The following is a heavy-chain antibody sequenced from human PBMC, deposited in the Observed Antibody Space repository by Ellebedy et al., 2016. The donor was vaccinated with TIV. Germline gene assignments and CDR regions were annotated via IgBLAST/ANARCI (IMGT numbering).Heavy chain of an antibody. V-gene: IGHV3-74*01. CDR2: IKSDGSGT. D-gene: IGHD1/OR15-1a*01. J-gene: IGHJ6*02. CDR3: ARGTGSEQLRFGMDV. CDR1: GFTFSNYW. Sequence: GESLKISXAASGFTFSNYWMHWVRQAPGKGLVWVSRIKSDGSGTTYADSVKGRFTISRDNAKNTMYLQMNSLRAEDTAVYYCARGTGSEQLRFGMDVWGQGTTVTVS.